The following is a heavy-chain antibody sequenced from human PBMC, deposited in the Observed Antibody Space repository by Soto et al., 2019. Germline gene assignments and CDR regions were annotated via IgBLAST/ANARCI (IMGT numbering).Heavy chain of an antibody. Sequence: QVQLQESGPGLVKPSQTLSLICTVSGASINSGGYYWSWVRQLPAKGLEWIGYIYFSGSTYYNTSVESRGRMSLDTYQNQFSLKLSCVTVSDTAEYYCARGKAWEVLLAYWGQGNLVTVYS. J-gene: IGHJ4*02. V-gene: IGHV4-31*03. CDR3: ARGKAWEVLLAY. CDR1: GASINSGGYY. D-gene: IGHD1-26*01. CDR2: IYFSGST.